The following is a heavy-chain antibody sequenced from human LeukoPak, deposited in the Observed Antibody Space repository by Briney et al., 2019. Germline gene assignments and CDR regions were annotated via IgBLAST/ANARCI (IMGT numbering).Heavy chain of an antibody. Sequence: SETLSLTCTVSGGSISSYYWSWIRQPPGKGLEWNGYIYYSGSTNYNPSLKSRVTISVDTSKNQFSLKLSSVTAADTAVYYCARHGGSGTGDYWGQGTLVTVSS. V-gene: IGHV4-59*08. CDR2: IYYSGST. J-gene: IGHJ4*02. D-gene: IGHD3-10*01. CDR3: ARHGGSGTGDY. CDR1: GGSISSYY.